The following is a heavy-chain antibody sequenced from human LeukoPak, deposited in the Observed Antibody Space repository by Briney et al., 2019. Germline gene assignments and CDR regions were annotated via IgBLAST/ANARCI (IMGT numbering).Heavy chain of an antibody. Sequence: GGSLRLSCAASGFTFSSYWMHWVRQAPGKGLVWVSRINSDGSSTSYADSVKGRFTISRDNAKNTLYLQMNSLRAEDTAVYYCAKTKVNDAFDIWGQGTMVTVSS. CDR3: AKTKVNDAFDI. CDR2: INSDGSST. J-gene: IGHJ3*02. D-gene: IGHD1/OR15-1a*01. V-gene: IGHV3-74*01. CDR1: GFTFSSYW.